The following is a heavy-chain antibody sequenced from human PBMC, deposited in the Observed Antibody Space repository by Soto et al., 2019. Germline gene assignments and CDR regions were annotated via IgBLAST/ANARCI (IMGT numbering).Heavy chain of an antibody. V-gene: IGHV4-39*01. CDR2: IYYSGST. CDR3: ARRFYRIFWTGYNGAPNRFDP. J-gene: IGHJ5*02. Sequence: SETLSLTCTVSGGSISSSSYYWGWIRQPPGKGLEWIGSIYYSGSTYYNPSLKSRVTISVDTSKNQFYLKLSSVTAADTAVNFFARRFYRIFWTGYNGAPNRFDPWGQGPLVTVSS. D-gene: IGHD3-3*01. CDR1: GGSISSSSYY.